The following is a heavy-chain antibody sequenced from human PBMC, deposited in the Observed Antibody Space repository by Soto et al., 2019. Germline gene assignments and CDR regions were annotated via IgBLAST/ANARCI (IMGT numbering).Heavy chain of an antibody. V-gene: IGHV3-21*01. CDR3: ARGSEGAFDT. Sequence: GESLKISCAASGFTFSSYSMNWVRQAPGKGLEWVSSISSSSSYIYYADSVKGPFTIARDNAKNSLYLQMNGLRAEDTAVYYCARGSEGAFDTWGQGTMVTVSS. CDR1: GFTFSSYS. J-gene: IGHJ3*02. CDR2: ISSSSSYI.